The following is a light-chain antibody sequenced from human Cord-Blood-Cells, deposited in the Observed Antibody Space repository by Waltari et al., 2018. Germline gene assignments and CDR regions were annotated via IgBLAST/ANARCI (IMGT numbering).Light chain of an antibody. CDR2: EGS. Sequence: QSALTQPASVSGSPGQSITISCTGTSSDVGSYNLVSWYQQHPGKAPKLRIYEGSKRPSGVSNRFSGSKSGNTASLTMSGLQAEDEADYYCCSYAGRSTWVFGGGTKLTVL. CDR3: CSYAGRSTWV. V-gene: IGLV2-23*01. J-gene: IGLJ3*02. CDR1: SSDVGSYNL.